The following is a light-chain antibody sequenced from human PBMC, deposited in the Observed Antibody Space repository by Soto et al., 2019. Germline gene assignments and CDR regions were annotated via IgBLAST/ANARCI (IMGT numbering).Light chain of an antibody. V-gene: IGLV2-14*01. CDR1: SSDVGGYNY. J-gene: IGLJ1*01. CDR3: SSYTSSSNSYV. Sequence: QSVLTQPASVSGSPGQSITVSCTGTSSDVGGYNYVSWYQQHPGKAPKLVIYDVTNRPSGVSNRFSGSESGNTASLTISGLQAEDEADYYCSSYTSSSNSYVFGSGTKVTVL. CDR2: DVT.